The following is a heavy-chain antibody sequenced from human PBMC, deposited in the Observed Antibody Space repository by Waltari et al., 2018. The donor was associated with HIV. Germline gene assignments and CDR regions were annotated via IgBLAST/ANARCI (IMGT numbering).Heavy chain of an antibody. V-gene: IGHV3-74*01. CDR2: INRDGSTI. J-gene: IGHJ6*02. CDR3: ARGQYYSMDV. Sequence: EVQLVESGGGLVQPGGSLRLSGSASGFTFSSHWMHWVRQAPGKGLVWVSGINRDGSTIRYADSVKGRFTISRDNAKNTLYLQMNSLRAEDTALYYCARGQYYSMDVWGQGTTVTVSS. CDR1: GFTFSSHW. D-gene: IGHD3-10*01.